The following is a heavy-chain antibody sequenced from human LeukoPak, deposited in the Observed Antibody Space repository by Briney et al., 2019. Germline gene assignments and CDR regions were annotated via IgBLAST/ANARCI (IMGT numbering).Heavy chain of an antibody. CDR2: IYYSGGT. CDR1: RGSISGYS. D-gene: IGHD4/OR15-4a*01. J-gene: IGHJ5*02. CDR3: VRGPYGASISKWFDP. V-gene: IGHV4-59*01. Sequence: PSETLSLTCTVSRGSISGYSWSWIRQPPGGGLEWIGYIYYSGGTAYNPSLRSRVTLSVDTSKNQFSLQLRSVTTADTAVYYCVRGPYGASISKWFDPWGQGTQVIVSP.